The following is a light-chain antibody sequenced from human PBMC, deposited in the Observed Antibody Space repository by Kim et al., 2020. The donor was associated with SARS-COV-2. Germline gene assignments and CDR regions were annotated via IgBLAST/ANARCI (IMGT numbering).Light chain of an antibody. CDR2: INSDGSL. V-gene: IGLV4-69*01. Sequence: QPVLSQSPSASASLGTSVKLTCSLSSGHNTYAIAWHQQQPGRGPRYLMKINSDGSLNRGDGIPDRFSGSSSGSERYLTISGLQSEDEADYYCQTWGTGIWVFGGGTKLTVL. J-gene: IGLJ3*02. CDR3: QTWGTGIWV. CDR1: SGHNTYA.